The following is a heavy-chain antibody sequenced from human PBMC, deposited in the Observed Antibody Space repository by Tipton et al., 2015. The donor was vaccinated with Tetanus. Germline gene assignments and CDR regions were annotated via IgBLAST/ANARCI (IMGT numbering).Heavy chain of an antibody. CDR1: GASVSSGGYY. D-gene: IGHD1-1*01. CDR2: IDYFGST. Sequence: TLSLTCTVSGASVSSGGYYWSWIRQSPGKGLEWIGYIDYFGSTKYNPSLKSRVAMSVDTSKNQLSLRLNSVTSADTAVYFCARGPLENEGYFDSWGQGILVTVTA. CDR3: ARGPLENEGYFDS. J-gene: IGHJ4*02. V-gene: IGHV4-61*08.